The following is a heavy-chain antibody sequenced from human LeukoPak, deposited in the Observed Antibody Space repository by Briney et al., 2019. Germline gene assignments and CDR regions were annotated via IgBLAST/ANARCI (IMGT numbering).Heavy chain of an antibody. J-gene: IGHJ4*02. CDR2: INPNSGGT. V-gene: IGHV1-2*02. Sequence: ASVKVSCKASGYTFTGYHMHWVRQAPGQGLEWMGWINPNSGGTNYAQKFQGRVTMTRDTSISTAYMELSRLRSDDTAVYYCARTRSSGWYRPYYFDYWGQGTLVTVSS. CDR3: ARTRSSGWYRPYYFDY. D-gene: IGHD6-19*01. CDR1: GYTFTGYH.